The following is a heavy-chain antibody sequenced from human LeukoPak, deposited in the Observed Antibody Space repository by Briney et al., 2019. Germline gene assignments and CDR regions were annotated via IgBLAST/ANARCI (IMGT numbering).Heavy chain of an antibody. J-gene: IGHJ4*02. Sequence: PGGSLRLSCEASGFTFSDYYMSWVRQAPGKGLEWVSSISAGGAGTYYADSVKGRFTISRDNSKNTLSMQMNSLRAEDTAVYYCARRIATAGRYFDFWGQGTRVTVSS. CDR3: ARRIATAGRYFDF. V-gene: IGHV3-23*01. CDR1: GFTFSDYY. CDR2: ISAGGAGT. D-gene: IGHD6-13*01.